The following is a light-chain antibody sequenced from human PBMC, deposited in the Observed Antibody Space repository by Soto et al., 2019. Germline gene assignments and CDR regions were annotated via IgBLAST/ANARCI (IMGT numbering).Light chain of an antibody. J-gene: IGKJ3*01. CDR3: QQSYSTPLFT. V-gene: IGKV1-39*01. CDR1: QSISSY. Sequence: DIQMTQSPSSLSASVGDRVTITCRASQSISSYLNWYQQKPGKAPKLLMYAASSLQSGVPSRFSGSGSGTDFTRTIISLQPEEFATYYCQQSYSTPLFTFDPGPKVDIK. CDR2: AAS.